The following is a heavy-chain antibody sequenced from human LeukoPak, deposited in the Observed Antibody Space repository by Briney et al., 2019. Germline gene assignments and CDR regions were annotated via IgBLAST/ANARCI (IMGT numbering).Heavy chain of an antibody. CDR1: GFTFSSYW. V-gene: IGHV3-7*01. J-gene: IGHJ4*02. CDR3: ARDMVLWFGGMGIDY. D-gene: IGHD3-10*01. CDR2: IKQDGSEK. Sequence: GGSLRLSCAASGFTFSSYWMSWVRQAPGKGLEWVANIKQDGSEKYYVDSVKGRFTISRDNAKNSLYLQMNSLRAEDTAMYYCARDMVLWFGGMGIDYWGQGTLVTVSS.